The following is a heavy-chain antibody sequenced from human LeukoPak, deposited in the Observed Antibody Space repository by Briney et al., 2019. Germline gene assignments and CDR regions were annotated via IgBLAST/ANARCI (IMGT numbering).Heavy chain of an antibody. CDR1: GGSISSGDYY. J-gene: IGHJ3*02. Sequence: PSETLSLTCTVSGGSISSGDYYWSWIRQPPGKGLEWIGYIYYSGSTYYNPSLKRRVTISVDTSKNQFSLKLSSVTAADTAVYYCARNCGGDCYYAFDIWGQGTMVTVSS. CDR3: ARNCGGDCYYAFDI. D-gene: IGHD2-21*02. V-gene: IGHV4-30-4*01. CDR2: IYYSGST.